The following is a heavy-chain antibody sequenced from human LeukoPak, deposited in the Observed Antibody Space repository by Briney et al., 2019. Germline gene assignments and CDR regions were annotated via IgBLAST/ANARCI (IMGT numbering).Heavy chain of an antibody. CDR2: ISAYNGNT. CDR1: GYTFTDYY. D-gene: IGHD3-22*01. Sequence: ASVKVSCKASGYTFTDYYIHWVRQAPGQGLEWMGWISAYNGNTNYAQKLQGRVTMTTDTSTSTAYMELRSLRSDDTAVYYCARDLDSSGYYSIDYWGQGTLVTVSS. J-gene: IGHJ4*02. CDR3: ARDLDSSGYYSIDY. V-gene: IGHV1-18*04.